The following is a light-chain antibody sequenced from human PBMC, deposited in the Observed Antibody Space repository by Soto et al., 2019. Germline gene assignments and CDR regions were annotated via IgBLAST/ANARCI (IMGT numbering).Light chain of an antibody. J-gene: IGKJ2*01. Sequence: DIQMTQSPSTLSASVGDRVTITCRASQSISSWLAWYQQKPGKAPKLLIYDASSLESGVPSRFSGSGSGTEVTLTISSLQPDDFATYYYQQYNSYLYTFGQGNKLEIK. CDR1: QSISSW. CDR2: DAS. V-gene: IGKV1-5*01. CDR3: QQYNSYLYT.